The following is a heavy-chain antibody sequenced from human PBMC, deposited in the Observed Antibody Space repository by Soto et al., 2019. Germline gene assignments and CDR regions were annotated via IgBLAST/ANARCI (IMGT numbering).Heavy chain of an antibody. CDR1: GYIFVNYG. CDR3: VMVDKYVTPTPQDV. CDR2: ISPYTGNT. D-gene: IGHD5-12*01. V-gene: IGHV1-18*03. J-gene: IGHJ6*02. Sequence: QVQLVQSGDEVKKPGASVKVSCKASGYIFVNYGIAWVRQAPGQGLEWMGWISPYTGNTHSATKVQGRLTMTTDTSTSTAYMDLGSMTSDDMAVYYFVMVDKYVTPTPQDVWGQGTTVTVSS.